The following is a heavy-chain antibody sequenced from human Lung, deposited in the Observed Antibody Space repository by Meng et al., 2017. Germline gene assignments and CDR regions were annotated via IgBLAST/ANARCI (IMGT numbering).Heavy chain of an antibody. V-gene: IGHV4-34*01. D-gene: IGHD4-11*01. J-gene: IGHJ4*02. CDR3: ARGPTTMAHDFDY. CDR2: INHSGST. Sequence: QGQLQQWGAGLLKPSETLSLTCVVSGGSFSDYYWSWIRKPPGKGLEWIGEINHSGSTNYNTSLESRATISVDTSQNNLSLKLSSVTAADSAVYYCARGPTTMAHDFDYWGQGTLVTVSS. CDR1: GGSFSDYY.